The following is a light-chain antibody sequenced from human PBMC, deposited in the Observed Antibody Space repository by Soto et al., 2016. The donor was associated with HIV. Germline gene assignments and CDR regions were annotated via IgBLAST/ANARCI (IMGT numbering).Light chain of an antibody. V-gene: IGLV3-21*02. CDR2: DDT. CDR1: NIGRKT. CDR3: QVWDSSSGHYYV. Sequence: SYTLSQPPSVSVAPGQTAKITCVEDNIGRKTVHWYRQKPGQAPVPVAFDDTDRPSGIPERFSGSNSGNTATLTISRVEAGDEADYYCQVWDSSSGHYYVFGSGTKVTVL. J-gene: IGLJ1*01.